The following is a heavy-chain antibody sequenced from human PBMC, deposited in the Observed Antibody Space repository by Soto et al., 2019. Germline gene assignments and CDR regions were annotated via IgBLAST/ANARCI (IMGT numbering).Heavy chain of an antibody. CDR2: IIPILGTA. J-gene: IGHJ4*02. V-gene: IGHV1-69*01. CDR3: TSFDSNGYYPHHHY. Sequence: QVILAQSGAEVKKPGSSVKVSCKVSGGSFSSFSINWVRQAPGQRFEWMGGIIPILGTANFTQKFQDRVTFTADESTATAYMTLSSLTSEDTAFYYCTSFDSNGYYPHHHYWGPGTQVAVSS. CDR1: GGSFSSFS. D-gene: IGHD3-22*01.